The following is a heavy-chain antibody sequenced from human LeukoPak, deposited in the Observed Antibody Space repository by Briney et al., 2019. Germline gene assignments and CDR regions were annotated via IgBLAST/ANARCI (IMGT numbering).Heavy chain of an antibody. CDR2: ISGSGGGT. Sequence: GGSLRLSCAASGFTFSSIAMSWVRQAPDKGLEWVSTISGSGGGTYYADSVKGRFTISRDDSKNTLYLQMNSLRADDPAVYYCAKDLGRYRNNFFDYWGQGNLVTVSS. J-gene: IGHJ4*02. D-gene: IGHD1-26*01. CDR1: GFTFSSIA. CDR3: AKDLGRYRNNFFDY. V-gene: IGHV3-23*01.